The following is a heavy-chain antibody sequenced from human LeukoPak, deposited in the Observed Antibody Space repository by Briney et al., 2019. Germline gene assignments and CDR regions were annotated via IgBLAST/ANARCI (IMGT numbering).Heavy chain of an antibody. CDR3: AKHLRRRFFSKTLGFDP. J-gene: IGHJ5*02. V-gene: IGHV4-34*01. CDR2: INHSGST. Sequence: SETLSLTCAVYGGSFSGDYWSWIRQPPGKGLEWVGEINHSGSTNYNPSLKSRVSISLDSSKNQFSLKLSSVTAADTAVYYCAKHLRRRFFSKTLGFDPWGQGTLVTVSS. D-gene: IGHD3-3*01. CDR1: GGSFSGDY.